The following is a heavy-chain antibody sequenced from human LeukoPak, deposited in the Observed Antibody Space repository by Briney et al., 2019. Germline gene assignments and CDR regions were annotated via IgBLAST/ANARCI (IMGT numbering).Heavy chain of an antibody. J-gene: IGHJ4*02. D-gene: IGHD3-10*01. CDR2: ISWDGGST. CDR1: GFTFDDYA. Sequence: PGGSLRLSCAASGFTFDDYAMHWVRQAPGKGLEWVSLISWDGGSTYYADSVKGRFTISRDNAKNSLYLQMNSLRAEDTAVYYCARSGSSPFDYWGQGTLVTVSS. CDR3: ARSGSSPFDY. V-gene: IGHV3-43D*03.